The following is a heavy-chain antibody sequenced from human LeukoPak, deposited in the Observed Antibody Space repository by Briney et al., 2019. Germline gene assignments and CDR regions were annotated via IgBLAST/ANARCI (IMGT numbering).Heavy chain of an antibody. CDR2: IYPGDADP. Sequence: GESLKISCKGSGYIFTHNWIGWVRQMPGKGLEWMVIIYPGDADPRYCPSFEGQVTISVDKSISTAYLQWTSLKASDTAMYYCARQTRDGSGSRGYSFDFWGQGTLVTVSS. CDR1: GYIFTHNW. CDR3: ARQTRDGSGSRGYSFDF. J-gene: IGHJ4*02. D-gene: IGHD3-10*01. V-gene: IGHV5-51*01.